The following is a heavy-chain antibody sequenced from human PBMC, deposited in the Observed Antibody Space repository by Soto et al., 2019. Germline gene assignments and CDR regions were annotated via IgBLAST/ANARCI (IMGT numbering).Heavy chain of an antibody. D-gene: IGHD3-16*01. CDR3: AKGEARDYFDY. CDR2: IYSGGST. CDR1: GFTVSINY. Sequence: PGGSLRLSCAASGFTVSINYTSWVRQAPGKGLEWVSVIYSGGSTYYADSVKGRFTISRDNSKNTLYLQMNSLRAEDTAVYYCAKGEARDYFDYWGQGTLVTVSS. J-gene: IGHJ4*02. V-gene: IGHV3-53*01.